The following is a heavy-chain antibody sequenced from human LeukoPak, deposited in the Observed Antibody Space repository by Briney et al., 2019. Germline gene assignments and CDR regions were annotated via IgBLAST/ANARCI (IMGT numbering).Heavy chain of an antibody. V-gene: IGHV3-23*01. CDR1: GFTFSSYA. CDR2: ISGSGDNT. D-gene: IGHD3-22*01. CDR3: AKGSYYDSSGSFYFDY. Sequence: GGSLRLSCAASGFTFSSYAMSWGRQAPGKGLEWVSGISGSGDNTYYADSVKGRFTISRDNSKNTLYVQVNSLGTEDTAAYYCAKGSYYDSSGSFYFDYWGQGTLVTVFS. J-gene: IGHJ4*02.